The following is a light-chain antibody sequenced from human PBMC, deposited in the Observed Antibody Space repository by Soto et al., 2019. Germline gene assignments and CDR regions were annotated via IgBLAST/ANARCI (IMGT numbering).Light chain of an antibody. CDR3: ASWDASLGGWV. Sequence: QSVVTQPPSASGTPGQRVTISCSGSSSNIGTYYVNCYQHLPGTAPKLLIYSDTQRPSGVPDRFSGSKSGASASLAISGLRSEDEGDYYCASWDASLGGWVFGGGTKVTVL. J-gene: IGLJ3*02. V-gene: IGLV1-47*02. CDR2: SDT. CDR1: SSNIGTYY.